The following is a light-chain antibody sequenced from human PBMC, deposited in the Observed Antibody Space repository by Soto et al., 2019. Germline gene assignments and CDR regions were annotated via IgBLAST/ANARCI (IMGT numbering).Light chain of an antibody. V-gene: IGLV1-51*02. CDR1: SSNIGNNY. J-gene: IGLJ1*01. CDR3: GAWDSSLSAGYV. Sequence: QSVLTQPPSVSAAPGQKVTISCSGSSSNIGNNYVSWYQQLPGTAPKLLIYENNKRPSGIPDRFSGSKSGTSATLGIAGLQTGEEDDYYCGAWDSSLSAGYVFGTGTKLTVL. CDR2: ENN.